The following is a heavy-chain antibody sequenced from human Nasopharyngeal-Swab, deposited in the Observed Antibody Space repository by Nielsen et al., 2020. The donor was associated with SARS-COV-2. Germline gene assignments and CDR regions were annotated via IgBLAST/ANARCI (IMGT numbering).Heavy chain of an antibody. J-gene: IGHJ6*03. D-gene: IGHD3-22*01. CDR2: IYYIGNT. CDR1: GCSISSYN. V-gene: IGHV4-59*01. CDR3: AREEYYYDSSGPRGGYYYYYMDV. Sequence: SETLSPTCTVPGCSISSYNWSWIRQLPGKGLEGIGYIYYIGNTNYNPSLKSRVTISVDTSKNQFSLKLSSATAADTAVYYCAREEYYYDSSGPRGGYYYYYMDVWGKGTTVTVSS.